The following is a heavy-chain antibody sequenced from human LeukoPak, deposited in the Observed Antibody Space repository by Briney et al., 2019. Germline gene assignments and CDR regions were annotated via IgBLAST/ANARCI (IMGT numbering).Heavy chain of an antibody. CDR3: ARAGTIAAAGSYFDY. D-gene: IGHD6-13*01. V-gene: IGHV3-21*01. Sequence: PGGSLRLSCAASGFTFSSYSMNWARQAPGKGLEWVSSISSSSSYIYYADSVKGRFTISRDNAKNSLYLQMNSLRAEDTAVYYCARAGTIAAAGSYFDYWGQGTLVTVSS. CDR1: GFTFSSYS. CDR2: ISSSSSYI. J-gene: IGHJ4*02.